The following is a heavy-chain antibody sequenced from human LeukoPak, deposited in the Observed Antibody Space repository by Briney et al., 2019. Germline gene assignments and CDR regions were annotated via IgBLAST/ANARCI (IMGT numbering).Heavy chain of an antibody. V-gene: IGHV3-11*01. CDR1: GFTVSSNY. J-gene: IGHJ4*02. Sequence: GGSLRLSCAASGFTVSSNYMSWIRQAPGKGLEWVSYISSSGSTIYYADSVKGRFTISRDNAKNSLYLQMNSLRAEDTAVYYCARYYYDSSGYYYFDYWGQGTLVTVSS. CDR3: ARYYYDSSGYYYFDY. CDR2: ISSSGSTI. D-gene: IGHD3-22*01.